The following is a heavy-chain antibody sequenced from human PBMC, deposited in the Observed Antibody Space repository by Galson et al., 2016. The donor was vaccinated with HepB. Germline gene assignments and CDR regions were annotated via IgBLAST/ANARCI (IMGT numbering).Heavy chain of an antibody. Sequence: LRLSCAASGFIFKNYWMAWVRQAPGQGLEWVANIKRDGSDKYYVDSVMGRFTISRDNAKNSLYLQMNSLSAEDTAVYYCATGGSRGISDAFGFWGQGTMVTVSS. CDR3: ATGGSRGISDAFGF. V-gene: IGHV3-7*01. J-gene: IGHJ3*01. CDR2: IKRDGSDK. D-gene: IGHD3-16*01. CDR1: GFIFKNYW.